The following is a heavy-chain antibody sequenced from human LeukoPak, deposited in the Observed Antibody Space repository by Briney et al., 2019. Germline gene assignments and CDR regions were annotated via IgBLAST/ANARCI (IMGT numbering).Heavy chain of an antibody. CDR1: GFTFSSYA. CDR3: AKTGWGPLYYFDS. CDR2: ISGRGGST. D-gene: IGHD6-19*01. J-gene: IGHJ4*02. Sequence: GGSLRLSCAASGFTFSSYAMSWVRQAPGKGLEWVSAISGRGGSTYYADSVKGRFTISRDNSKNMLYLQMNSLRAEDSAVYYCAKTGWGPLYYFDSWGQGTLVTVSS. V-gene: IGHV3-23*01.